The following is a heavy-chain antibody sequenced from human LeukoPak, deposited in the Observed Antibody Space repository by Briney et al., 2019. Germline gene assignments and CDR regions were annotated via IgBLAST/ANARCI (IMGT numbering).Heavy chain of an antibody. CDR3: ARDARYGGPLDAFDI. V-gene: IGHV1-2*02. CDR2: IKPNSGGT. D-gene: IGHD4-23*01. Sequence: ASGKVSCKASGYTFTGYNINWLRQAPGQQLGWWGGIKPNSGGTNYAQKVQGRVTMTRDTSISTAYMEMRRLRSDDTAMYYCARDARYGGPLDAFDIWGQGTMLTVSS. CDR1: GYTFTGYN. J-gene: IGHJ3*02.